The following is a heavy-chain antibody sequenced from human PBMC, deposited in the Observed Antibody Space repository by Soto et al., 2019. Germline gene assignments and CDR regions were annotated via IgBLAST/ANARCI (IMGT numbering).Heavy chain of an antibody. J-gene: IGHJ4*02. Sequence: QVQLQESGPGLVKPSETLSLTCTVSGGSVSSGSYYWSWIRQPPGKGLEWIGYIYYSGSTNYNPSLKSRVTISVDTSKNQFSLKLSSVTAVDTAVYYCARRQLWSLTDYFDYWGQGTLVTVSS. CDR3: ARRQLWSLTDYFDY. V-gene: IGHV4-61*01. D-gene: IGHD5-18*01. CDR2: IYYSGST. CDR1: GGSVSSGSYY.